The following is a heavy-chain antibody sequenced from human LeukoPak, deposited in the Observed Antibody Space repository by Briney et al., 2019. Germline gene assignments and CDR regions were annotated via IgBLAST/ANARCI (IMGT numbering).Heavy chain of an antibody. J-gene: IGHJ4*02. CDR1: GYTFTGYY. Sequence: ASVKVSCKASGYTFTGYYMHWVRQAPGQGLEWMGWINPDNGGTNYAKKFQRRVTMTRDMSISTAYQGMSRRRSEDPRVCYCTRAPSNSGYEYLYYFDYWGRGTLVTVSS. D-gene: IGHD5-12*01. CDR3: TRAPSNSGYEYLYYFDY. CDR2: INPDNGGT. V-gene: IGHV1-2*02.